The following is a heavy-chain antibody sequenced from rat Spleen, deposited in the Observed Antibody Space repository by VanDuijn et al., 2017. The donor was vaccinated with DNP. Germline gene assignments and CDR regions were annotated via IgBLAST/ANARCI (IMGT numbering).Heavy chain of an antibody. CDR2: ISYDGSRN. Sequence: EVQLVEPGGGLVQPGGSMKLSCAASGFTFSNYDMAWVRQAPKRGLEWVATISYDGSRNNYRASVKGRFTISRHNAKSTLYLPLDSLRSEDTATNYYTTGSRYFDYWGQGVMVTVSA. CDR3: TTGSRYFDY. J-gene: IGHJ2*01. D-gene: IGHD5-1*01. CDR1: GFTFSNYD. V-gene: IGHV5-7*01.